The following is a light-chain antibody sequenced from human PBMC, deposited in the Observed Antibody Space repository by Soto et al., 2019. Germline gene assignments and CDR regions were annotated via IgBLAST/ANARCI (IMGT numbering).Light chain of an antibody. CDR1: STNIGAGYY. CDR3: QSSDFSLGGSVV. V-gene: IGLV1-40*01. Sequence: QSVLTQPPSVSGSPGRGVTISCTGTSTNIGAGYYVHWYQQLPGTAPKLLIYVNNNRPSGVPDRFSGSKSGTSASLAIPGLQAGDEADYFCQSSDFSLGGSVVFGAGTKLTVL. CDR2: VNN. J-gene: IGLJ3*02.